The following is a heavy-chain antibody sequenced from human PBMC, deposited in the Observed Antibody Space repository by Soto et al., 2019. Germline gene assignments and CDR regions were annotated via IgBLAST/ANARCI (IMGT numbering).Heavy chain of an antibody. D-gene: IGHD3-10*01. J-gene: IGHJ4*02. Sequence: GGSLRLSCAASGFTFSSYWMSWVRQAPGKWLEWVANIKQDGSEKYYVDSVKGRFTISRDNAKNSLYLQMNSLRAEDTAVYYCARDLDYYGSGSYYDYWGQGTLVNVSS. CDR2: IKQDGSEK. CDR3: ARDLDYYGSGSYYDY. CDR1: GFTFSSYW. V-gene: IGHV3-7*01.